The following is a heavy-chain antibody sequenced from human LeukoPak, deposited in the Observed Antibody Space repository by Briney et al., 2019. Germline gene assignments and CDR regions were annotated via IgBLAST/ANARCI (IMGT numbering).Heavy chain of an antibody. D-gene: IGHD5-18*01. CDR2: IYYSGST. CDR1: GGSISSSSYY. V-gene: IGHV4-61*05. CDR3: ARTTEGGYTYGYFYYYYMDV. Sequence: SETLSLTCTVSGGSISSSSYYWGWIRQPPGKGLEWIGYIYYSGSTNYNPSLKSRVTISVDTSKNQFSLKLTSVTAANTAVYYCARTTEGGYTYGYFYYYYMDVWGKGTTVTISS. J-gene: IGHJ6*03.